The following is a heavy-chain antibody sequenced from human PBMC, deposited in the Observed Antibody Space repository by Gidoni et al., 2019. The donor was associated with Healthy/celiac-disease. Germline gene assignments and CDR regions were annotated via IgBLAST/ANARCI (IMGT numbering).Heavy chain of an antibody. CDR1: GFTFSYYY. Sequence: QVQLVESGGGLVKPGGSLRLSCAASGFTFSYYYMSWIRQAPGKGLEWVSYISSSSSYTNYADSVKGRFTISRDNAKNSLYLQMNSLRAEDTAVYYCARDLPPLTIVGSYDIYHYYYGMDVWGQGTTVTVSS. CDR2: ISSSSSYT. J-gene: IGHJ6*02. CDR3: ARDLPPLTIVGSYDIYHYYYGMDV. D-gene: IGHD1-26*01. V-gene: IGHV3-11*06.